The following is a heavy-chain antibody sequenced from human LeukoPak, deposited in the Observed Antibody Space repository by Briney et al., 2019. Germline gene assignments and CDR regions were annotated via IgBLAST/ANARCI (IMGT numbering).Heavy chain of an antibody. V-gene: IGHV1-69*05. CDR2: IIPIFGTA. CDR1: GGTFSSYA. J-gene: IGHJ4*02. Sequence: SVKVSCKASGGTFSSYAISWVRQAPGQGLEWMGGIIPIFGTANYAQRFQGRVTITTDESTSTAYMELSSLRSEDTAVYYCAAGNCSSTSCYLATFDYWGQGTLVTVSS. CDR3: AAGNCSSTSCYLATFDY. D-gene: IGHD2-2*01.